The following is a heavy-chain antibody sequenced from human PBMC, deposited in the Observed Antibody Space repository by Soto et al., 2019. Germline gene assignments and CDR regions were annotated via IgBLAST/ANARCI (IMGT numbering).Heavy chain of an antibody. CDR1: GGSISSGGYY. Sequence: QVQLQESGPGLVKPSQTLSLTCTVSGGSISSGGYYWSWIRQHPGKGLEWIGYIYYSGSTYYNPALTSRVTRSVDTCHARFSRRLCSVPAADTAVYYCAWGFHMFRVVIDYVGYWGQGTLVTVSS. V-gene: IGHV4-31*03. D-gene: IGHD3-10*01. CDR3: AWGFHMFRVVIDYVGY. CDR2: IYYSGST. J-gene: IGHJ4*02.